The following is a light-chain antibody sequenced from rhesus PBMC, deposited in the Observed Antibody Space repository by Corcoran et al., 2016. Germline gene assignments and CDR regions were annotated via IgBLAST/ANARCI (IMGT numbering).Light chain of an antibody. Sequence: QVILTQSPATLSLSPGERATLSCRASQSVSSYLAWYQQKPGQAPRLLIDGASSRATGIPDRCSGSGSGTEFTFTISSLEPEYVGVYHCYQHSSGFTFGPGTKLDIK. CDR2: GAS. CDR3: YQHSSGFT. V-gene: IGKV3-10*01. CDR1: QSVSSY. J-gene: IGKJ3*01.